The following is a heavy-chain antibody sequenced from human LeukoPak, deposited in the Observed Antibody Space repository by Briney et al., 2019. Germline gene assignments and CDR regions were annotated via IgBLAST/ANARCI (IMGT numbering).Heavy chain of an antibody. Sequence: GGSLRLSCAASGFTFSSYWMHWVRQAPGKGLVWVSRINSDGSSTSYADSVEGRFTISRDNAKNTLYLQMNSLRAEDTAVYYCARGLYSSSYNDYWGQGTLVTVSS. CDR2: INSDGSST. CDR3: ARGLYSSSYNDY. V-gene: IGHV3-74*01. J-gene: IGHJ4*02. CDR1: GFTFSSYW. D-gene: IGHD6-6*01.